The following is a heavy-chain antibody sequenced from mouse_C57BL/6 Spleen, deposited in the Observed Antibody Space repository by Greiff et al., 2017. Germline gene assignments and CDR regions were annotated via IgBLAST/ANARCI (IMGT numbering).Heavy chain of an antibody. CDR1: GFSLTSYG. V-gene: IGHV2-2*01. CDR2: IWSGGST. Sequence: QVQLKESGPGLVQPSQSLSITCTVSGFSLTSYGVHWVRQSPGKGLEWLGVIWSGGSTDYNAAFISRLSISKDNSKSQVFFKMNSLQADDTAIYYCAKTRDSSGYYAMDYWGQGTSVTVSS. CDR3: AKTRDSSGYYAMDY. J-gene: IGHJ4*01. D-gene: IGHD3-2*02.